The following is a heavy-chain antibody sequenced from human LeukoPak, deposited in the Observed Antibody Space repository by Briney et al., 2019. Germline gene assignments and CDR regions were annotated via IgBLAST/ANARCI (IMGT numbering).Heavy chain of an antibody. Sequence: GGSLRLSCAASGFTFSSYDVCWVRQVPGKGLEWVSAIGASEGSTYYADSVKGRFTTSRDNSKNTLYLQMNSLRAEDAALYYCAKGIYGVNGWGLGKWGQGTLVTVSS. D-gene: IGHD4-23*01. J-gene: IGHJ4*02. V-gene: IGHV3-23*01. CDR3: AKGIYGVNGWGLGK. CDR2: IGASEGST. CDR1: GFTFSSYD.